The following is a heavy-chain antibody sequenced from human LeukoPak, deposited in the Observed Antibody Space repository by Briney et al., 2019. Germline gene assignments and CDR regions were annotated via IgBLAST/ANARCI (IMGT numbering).Heavy chain of an antibody. CDR3: ARDRISMVRGAIRPSYGMDV. CDR1: GGSISSGGYY. J-gene: IGHJ6*02. CDR2: IYYSGST. D-gene: IGHD3-10*01. Sequence: PSQTLSLTCTVSGGSISSGGYYWSWIRQHPGKGLEWIGYIYYSGSTYYNPSLKSRVTISVDTSKNQFSLKLSSVTAADTAVYYCARDRISMVRGAIRPSYGMDVWGQGTTVTVSS. V-gene: IGHV4-31*03.